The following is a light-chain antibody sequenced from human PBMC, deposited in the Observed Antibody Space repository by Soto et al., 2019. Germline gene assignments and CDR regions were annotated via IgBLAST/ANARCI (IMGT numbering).Light chain of an antibody. Sequence: DIQMTQSPSSLSTSIGDRVTITCRASQSIRTYLNWYQQKPGKAPKFLIYAASTLQSGVPSRFSGSGSGTDFTLTISSLQPEDFATYYCHQTYSNPRTFGQGTRLEI. CDR2: AAS. J-gene: IGKJ1*01. V-gene: IGKV1-39*01. CDR3: HQTYSNPRT. CDR1: QSIRTY.